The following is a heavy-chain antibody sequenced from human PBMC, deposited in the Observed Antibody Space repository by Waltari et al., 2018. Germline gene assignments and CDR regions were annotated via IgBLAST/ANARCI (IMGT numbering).Heavy chain of an antibody. V-gene: IGHV4-39*07. J-gene: IGHJ5*02. CDR2: IYYSGST. Sequence: QLQLQESGPGLVKPSETLSLTCTVSGGSISSSSYYWGWIRNPPGKGLEWIGSIYYSGSTYYNPSLKSRVTISVDTSKNQFSLKLSSVTAADTAVYYCAREGIAVAGINWFDPWGQGTLVTVSS. CDR3: AREGIAVAGINWFDP. D-gene: IGHD6-19*01. CDR1: GGSISSSSYY.